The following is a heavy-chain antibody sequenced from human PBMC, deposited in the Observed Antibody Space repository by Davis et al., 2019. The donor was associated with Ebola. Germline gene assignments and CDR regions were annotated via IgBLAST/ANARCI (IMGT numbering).Heavy chain of an antibody. J-gene: IGHJ4*02. D-gene: IGHD2/OR15-2a*01. CDR3: ARGRPFF. Sequence: MPSETLSLTCTVSGGSISSGGYYWSWIRQSPGKGLEWIAFISNGGRTIYNPSLRGRVTISVDTSKNQFSLKLSSVTAADTAVYYCARGRPFFWGQGTLVTVSS. CDR1: GGSISSGGYY. CDR2: ISNGGRT. V-gene: IGHV4-61*08.